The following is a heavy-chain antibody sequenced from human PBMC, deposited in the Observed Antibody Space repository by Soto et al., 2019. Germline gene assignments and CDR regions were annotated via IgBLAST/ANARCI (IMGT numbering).Heavy chain of an antibody. D-gene: IGHD6-19*01. CDR3: TTGTSGWLDY. CDR1: STAW. CDR2: IKSKTDGGTT. V-gene: IGHV3-15*07. J-gene: IGHJ4*02. Sequence: STAWMNWVRQAPGKGLEWVGRIKSKTDGGTTDYAAPVKGRFTISRDDSKNTLYLQMNSLKTEDTAVYYCTTGTSGWLDYWGQGTLVTVSS.